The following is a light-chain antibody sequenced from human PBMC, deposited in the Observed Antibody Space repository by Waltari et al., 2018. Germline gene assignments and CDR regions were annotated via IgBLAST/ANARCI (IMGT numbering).Light chain of an antibody. V-gene: IGKV3-11*01. CDR3: QQRTNWPLT. CDR1: QSISYY. J-gene: IGKJ4*01. Sequence: EVVFTQSPATLSLSPADRATLPSRASQSISYYLAWYQQKPGQAPRLLIYDASNRATGIPARFSGSGSGTDFTLTISSLEPEDFAVYYCQQRTNWPLTFGGGTKVEI. CDR2: DAS.